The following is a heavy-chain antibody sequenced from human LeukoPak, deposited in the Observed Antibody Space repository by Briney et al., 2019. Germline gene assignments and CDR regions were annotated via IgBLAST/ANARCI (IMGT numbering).Heavy chain of an antibody. D-gene: IGHD2-15*01. CDR1: GFTFTSYV. V-gene: IGHV3-23*01. Sequence: GGSLRLSSAASGFTFTSYVMSWVRQAPGKGLEWVSGISGSGGSTNYADSVKGRFTISRDNSKNTLYLQMNSLRAEDTALYYCAKTSWYCSGGSCSNWFDPWGQGNLVTVSS. J-gene: IGHJ5*02. CDR2: ISGSGGST. CDR3: AKTSWYCSGGSCSNWFDP.